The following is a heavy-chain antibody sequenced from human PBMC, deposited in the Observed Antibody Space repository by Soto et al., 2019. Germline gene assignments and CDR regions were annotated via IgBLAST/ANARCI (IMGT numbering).Heavy chain of an antibody. CDR3: ANSRTEQVARRFDH. D-gene: IGHD2-21*01. CDR2: ISWNSGSI. CDR1: GFTFDDYA. V-gene: IGHV3-9*01. J-gene: IGHJ4*02. Sequence: GGSLRLSCAASGFTFDDYAMHWVRQAPGKGLEWVSGISWNSGSIGYADSVKGRFTISRDNAKNSLYLQMNSLRAEDTALYYCANSRTEQVARRFDHWGQGTLVTVSS.